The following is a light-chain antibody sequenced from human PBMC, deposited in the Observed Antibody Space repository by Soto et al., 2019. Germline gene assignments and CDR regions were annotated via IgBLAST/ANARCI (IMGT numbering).Light chain of an antibody. J-gene: IGKJ5*01. CDR2: AAS. CDR3: QQLNSYPIT. V-gene: IGKV1-9*01. CDR1: QGISSS. Sequence: DIPLTQSPSFLSASVGDRVTITCRASQGISSSIAWYQQNPGKAPKLLIDAASTLQSGVPSRFSGSGSGTEFTLTISSLQPEDFATYYCQQLNSYPITFGQGTRLEI.